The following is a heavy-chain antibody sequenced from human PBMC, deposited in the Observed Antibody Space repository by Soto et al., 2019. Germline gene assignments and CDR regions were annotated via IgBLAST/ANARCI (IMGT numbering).Heavy chain of an antibody. V-gene: IGHV4-31*03. CDR1: GASVNSGGSY. CDR2: ISYSGST. J-gene: IGHJ5*02. D-gene: IGHD3-10*01. Sequence: QVQLQESGPGLVKPSQTLSLTCTVSGASVNSGGSYWTWIRQLPGKGLEWIGYISYSGSTYYSPSLRSRVSLSPDPSKNQFSLKLTSVTAADTAVYYCAREELAYQGSESYNWFDPLSQGTLVTVSS. CDR3: AREELAYQGSESYNWFDP.